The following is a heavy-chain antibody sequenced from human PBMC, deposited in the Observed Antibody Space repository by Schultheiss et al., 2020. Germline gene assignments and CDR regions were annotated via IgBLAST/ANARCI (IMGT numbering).Heavy chain of an antibody. CDR1: GGSFSGYY. CDR2: IYYSGST. J-gene: IGHJ5*02. V-gene: IGHV4-59*12. Sequence: SQTLSLTCAVYGGSFSGYYWSWIRQPPGKGLEWIGYIYYSGSTNYNPSLKSRVTISVDTSKNQFSLKLSSVTAADTAVYYCARGSDNWFDPWGQGTLVTVSA. CDR3: ARGSDNWFDP.